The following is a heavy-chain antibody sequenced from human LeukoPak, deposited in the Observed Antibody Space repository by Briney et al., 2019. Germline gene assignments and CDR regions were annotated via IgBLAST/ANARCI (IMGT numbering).Heavy chain of an antibody. V-gene: IGHV3-48*03. D-gene: IGHD1-26*01. J-gene: IGHJ4*02. CDR1: GFTFSSYE. Sequence: AGGSLRLSCAASGFTFSSYEMNWVRQAPGKGLEWVSYISSSGSTIYYADSVKGRFTISRDNAKNSLYLQMNSLRAEDTAVYYCARDPYSGSYLEYYFDYWGQGTLVTVSS. CDR3: ARDPYSGSYLEYYFDY. CDR2: ISSSGSTI.